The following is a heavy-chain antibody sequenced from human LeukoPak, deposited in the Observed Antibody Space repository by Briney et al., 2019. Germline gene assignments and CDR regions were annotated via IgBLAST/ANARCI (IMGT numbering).Heavy chain of an antibody. Sequence: ASVKVSCKTSGYTFISCYMHWVRQAPGQGLEWMGIINPSGGSTTYAQKFQGRVTMTRDMSTSTVYMELSSLRFEDTAVYYCARGGPDYYDTPGIWGQGTMVTVSS. D-gene: IGHD3-22*01. CDR3: ARGGPDYYDTPGI. CDR2: INPSGGST. CDR1: GYTFISCY. V-gene: IGHV1-46*01. J-gene: IGHJ3*02.